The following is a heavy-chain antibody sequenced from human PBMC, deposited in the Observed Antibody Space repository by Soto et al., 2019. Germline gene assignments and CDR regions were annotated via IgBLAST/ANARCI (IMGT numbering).Heavy chain of an antibody. Sequence: QVELQESGPGLVKPSQTLSLTCSVSGGSISSGSYCWSWIRQHPGKGLEWIGYFCYSGSTYYNPSLKSRVTISIDTSKNQFSLKLSSVTAADTAMYYCAREYHLFFKDWGQGTLVTVSS. V-gene: IGHV4-31*03. CDR1: GGSISSGSYC. CDR3: AREYHLFFKD. CDR2: FCYSGST. J-gene: IGHJ4*02. D-gene: IGHD3-3*01.